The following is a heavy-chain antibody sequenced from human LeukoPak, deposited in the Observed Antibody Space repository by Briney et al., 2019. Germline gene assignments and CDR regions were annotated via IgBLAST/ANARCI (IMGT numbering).Heavy chain of an antibody. CDR2: IKQDGSAK. Sequence: GGSLRLSCAASGFTFSRYWMSWVRQAPGKGLEWVANIKQDGSAKYYGDSVEGRFTISRDNAKNSLYLQMNSLRAEDTAVYYCARWGGGFDYWGQGTLVTVSS. J-gene: IGHJ4*02. CDR3: ARWGGGFDY. V-gene: IGHV3-7*04. D-gene: IGHD3-16*01. CDR1: GFTFSRYW.